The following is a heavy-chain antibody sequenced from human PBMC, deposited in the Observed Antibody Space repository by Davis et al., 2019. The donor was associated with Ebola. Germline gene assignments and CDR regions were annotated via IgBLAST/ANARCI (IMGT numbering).Heavy chain of an antibody. Sequence: PGGSLRLSCEASGLSSRNSAVSWVRQAPGKGLEWVARISGSGTSTFYADSVKGRFTVSRDNFDSRLYLDSLRAEDTAIYYCAKEKFTSGHYVMDVWGQGTAVTVSS. CDR3: AKEKFTSGHYVMDV. CDR1: GLSSRNSA. CDR2: ISGSGTST. D-gene: IGHD6-19*01. J-gene: IGHJ6*02. V-gene: IGHV3-23*01.